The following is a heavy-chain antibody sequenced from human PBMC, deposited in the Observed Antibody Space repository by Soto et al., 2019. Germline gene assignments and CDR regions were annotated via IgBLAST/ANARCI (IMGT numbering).Heavy chain of an antibody. D-gene: IGHD1-26*01. Sequence: SVKGSWKAAGETFSGHGIAWGRQVPGQGLEWMGGIMPTFGSATYAPKFQGRVTISADKSTSTAYMELSSLRSEDTAVYFCASERSAQYFDYWGQGTLVTVPS. CDR2: IMPTFGSA. J-gene: IGHJ4*02. CDR1: GETFSGHG. CDR3: ASERSAQYFDY. V-gene: IGHV1-69*06.